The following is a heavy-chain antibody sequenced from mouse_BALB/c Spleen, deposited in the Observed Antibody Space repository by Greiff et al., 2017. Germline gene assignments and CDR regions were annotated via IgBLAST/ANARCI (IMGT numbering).Heavy chain of an antibody. Sequence: EVMLVESGGGLVKPGGSLKLSCAASGFTFSSYTMSWVRQTPEKRLEWVATISSGGSYTYYPDSVKGRFTISRDNAKNTLYLQMSSLKSEDTAMYYCTRAYVIIRRYAMDYWGQGTSVTVSA. CDR3: TRAYVIIRRYAMDY. CDR2: ISSGGSYT. V-gene: IGHV5-6-4*01. J-gene: IGHJ4*01. D-gene: IGHD2-4*01. CDR1: GFTFSSYT.